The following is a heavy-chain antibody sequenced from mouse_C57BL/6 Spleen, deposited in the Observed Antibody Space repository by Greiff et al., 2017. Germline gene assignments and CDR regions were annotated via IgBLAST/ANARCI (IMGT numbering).Heavy chain of an antibody. CDR2: IRLKSDNYAT. V-gene: IGHV6-3*01. J-gene: IGHJ2*01. Sequence: DVKLQESGGGLVQPGGSMKLSCVASGFTFSNYWMNWVRQSPEKGLEWVAQIRLKSDNYATHYAESVKGRFTISRDDSKSSVYLQMNNLRAEDTGIYYCTGEITTVYWGQGTTLTVSS. CDR1: GFTFSNYW. CDR3: TGEITTVY. D-gene: IGHD1-1*01.